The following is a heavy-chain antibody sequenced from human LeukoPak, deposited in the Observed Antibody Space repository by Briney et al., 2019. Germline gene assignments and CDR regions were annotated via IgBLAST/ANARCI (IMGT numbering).Heavy chain of an antibody. Sequence: SETLSLTCAVYGGSFSGYYWSWIRQPPGKGLEWIGEINHSGSTNYNPSLKSRVTISVDTSKNQFSLKLSSVTAADTAVYYCARDSPQAEAAAGMPYYYYGMDVWGQGTTVTVSS. V-gene: IGHV4-34*01. J-gene: IGHJ6*02. CDR1: GGSFSGYY. CDR3: ARDSPQAEAAAGMPYYYYGMDV. D-gene: IGHD6-13*01. CDR2: INHSGST.